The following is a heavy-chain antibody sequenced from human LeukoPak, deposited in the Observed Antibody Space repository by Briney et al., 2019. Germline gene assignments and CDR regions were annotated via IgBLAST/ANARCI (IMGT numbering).Heavy chain of an antibody. V-gene: IGHV1-69*13. CDR2: IIPIFGTA. Sequence: GASVKVSCKASGYTFTSYAMHWVRQAPGQGLEWMGGIIPIFGTANYAQKFQGRVTITADESTSTAYMELSSLRSEDTAVYYCARGVMITFGGVIVYNWFDPWGQGTLVTVSS. D-gene: IGHD3-16*02. J-gene: IGHJ5*02. CDR3: ARGVMITFGGVIVYNWFDP. CDR1: GYTFTSYA.